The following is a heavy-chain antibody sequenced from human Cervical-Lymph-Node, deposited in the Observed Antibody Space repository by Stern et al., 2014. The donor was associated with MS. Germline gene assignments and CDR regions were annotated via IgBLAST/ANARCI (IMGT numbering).Heavy chain of an antibody. J-gene: IGHJ4*02. CDR3: AASYDSSVYLWDY. CDR1: GGSISNYY. Sequence: QLQLQESGPGLLKPSETLSLTCSFSGGSISNYYWSWIRQPPGKGLEWIGYIYYSGSTNYNPSLKSRVTISVDTSKNQFSLKLSSVTAADTAVYYCAASYDSSVYLWDYWGQGTLVTVSS. CDR2: IYYSGST. V-gene: IGHV4-59*01. D-gene: IGHD3-22*01.